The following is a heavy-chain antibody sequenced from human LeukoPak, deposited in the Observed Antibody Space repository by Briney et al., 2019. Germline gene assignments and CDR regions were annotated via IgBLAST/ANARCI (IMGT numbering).Heavy chain of an antibody. D-gene: IGHD1-1*01. CDR2: IDIDGGT. V-gene: IGHV3-74*01. Sequence: GGSLRLSCAASGFTFSHSYMHWVRQAPGKGLVWVSRIDIDGGTGYADSVKGRFTISRDNAKNTVELQMNDLRAEDTALYYCARDMNYNLDFWGQGTLVTVSS. CDR3: ARDMNYNLDF. J-gene: IGHJ4*02. CDR1: GFTFSHSY.